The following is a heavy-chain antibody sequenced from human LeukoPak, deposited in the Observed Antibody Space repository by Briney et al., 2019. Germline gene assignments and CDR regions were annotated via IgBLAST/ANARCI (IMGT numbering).Heavy chain of an antibody. J-gene: IGHJ4*02. D-gene: IGHD6-19*01. CDR2: INPNTGGT. V-gene: IGHV1-2*02. Sequence: GASVKVSCKASGYIFSGYYLHWVRQAPGQGVEWMGWINPNTGGTNYAQKFQGRVTMTGDTSISTAYMELSSLRSDDTAVYYCARDVRLAVAAPDYWGQGTLVTVSS. CDR3: ARDVRLAVAAPDY. CDR1: GYIFSGYY.